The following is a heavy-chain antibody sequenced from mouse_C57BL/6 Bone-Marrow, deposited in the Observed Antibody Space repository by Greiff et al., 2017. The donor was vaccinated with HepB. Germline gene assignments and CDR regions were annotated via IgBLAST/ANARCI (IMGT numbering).Heavy chain of an antibody. CDR1: GYTFTDYE. D-gene: IGHD2-3*01. Sequence: VQLQQPGAELVRPGASVTLSCKASGYTFTDYEMHWVKQTPVQGLEWIGAIDPETGVTAYNQKFKGKAKLTADKSSSTAYMQLRSLTSEDSAVYYCSGVYDGYYGGGYDAVDYWGRGTSVTVSS. CDR2: IDPETGVT. CDR3: SGVYDGYYGGGYDAVDY. V-gene: IGHV1-15*01. J-gene: IGHJ4*01.